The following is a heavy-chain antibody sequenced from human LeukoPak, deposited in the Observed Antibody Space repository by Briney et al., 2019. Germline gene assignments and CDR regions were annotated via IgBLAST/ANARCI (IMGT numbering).Heavy chain of an antibody. CDR1: GGSISSGGYS. Sequence: SETLSLTCAVSGGSISSGGYSWSWIRQPPGKGLEWIGYIYYSGSTYYNPSLRSRVTISVDTSKNQFSLKLSSVTAADTAVYYCARDSVYSGSSLDYWGQGTLVTVSS. J-gene: IGHJ4*02. V-gene: IGHV4-30-4*07. CDR3: ARDSVYSGSSLDY. D-gene: IGHD1-26*01. CDR2: IYYSGST.